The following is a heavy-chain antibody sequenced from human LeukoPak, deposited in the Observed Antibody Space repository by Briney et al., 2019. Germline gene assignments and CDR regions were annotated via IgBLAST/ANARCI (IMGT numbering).Heavy chain of an antibody. J-gene: IGHJ5*02. V-gene: IGHV5-51*01. D-gene: IGHD6-13*01. CDR2: IYPGDSDT. Sequence: GASLQISCKGSGYSFTSYWIGWVRQMPGKGLEWMGIIYPGDSDTRYSPSFQGQVTISADKSISTAYLQWSSLKASDTAMYYCARQKYSSSWYPRGPFDPWGQGTLVTVSS. CDR1: GYSFTSYW. CDR3: ARQKYSSSWYPRGPFDP.